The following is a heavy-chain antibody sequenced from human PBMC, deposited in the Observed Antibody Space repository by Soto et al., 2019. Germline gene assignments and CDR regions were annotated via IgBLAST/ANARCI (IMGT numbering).Heavy chain of an antibody. D-gene: IGHD3-3*01. J-gene: IGHJ4*02. V-gene: IGHV1-69*01. CDR1: GGTISSFG. CDR3: ARSFTKSRRGGVAFDY. CDR2: IVPIDGST. Sequence: QVQLVQSGAEVKKPGSSVKVSCTTSGGTISSFGMNWVRQAPGQGLEWMGGIVPIDGSTKYAEKFQGRVTITAYASTSTVDRDLSSLRSEDTAVYYCARSFTKSRRGGVAFDYWGQGTLLTVSP.